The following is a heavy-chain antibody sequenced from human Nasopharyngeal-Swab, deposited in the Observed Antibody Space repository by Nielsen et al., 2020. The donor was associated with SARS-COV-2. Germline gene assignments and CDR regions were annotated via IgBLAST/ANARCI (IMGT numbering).Heavy chain of an antibody. Sequence: GGSLRLSCAASGFTFDDYAMHWVRQAPGKGLEWVSGISWNSGSIGYADSVKGRFTISRDNAKNSLYLQMNSLRAEDTAVYYCARDQILQEYYYDSSGYWGIDYWGQGTLVTVSS. J-gene: IGHJ4*02. CDR2: ISWNSGSI. D-gene: IGHD3-22*01. V-gene: IGHV3-9*01. CDR1: GFTFDDYA. CDR3: ARDQILQEYYYDSSGYWGIDY.